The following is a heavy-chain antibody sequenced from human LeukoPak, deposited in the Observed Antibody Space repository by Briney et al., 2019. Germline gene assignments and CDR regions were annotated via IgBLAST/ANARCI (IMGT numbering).Heavy chain of an antibody. V-gene: IGHV3-23*01. Sequence: GGSLRLSCGASGFTFSSYGMSWVRQAPGKGLEWVSCIIGSGGRTYYADSVKGRFTISRDNSMNTLYLQMNSLRAQAAAPYYCAKGATYQGSGSYFPFDYWGQGALVTVSS. J-gene: IGHJ4*02. CDR1: GFTFSSYG. D-gene: IGHD3-10*01. CDR3: AKGATYQGSGSYFPFDY. CDR2: IIGSGGRT.